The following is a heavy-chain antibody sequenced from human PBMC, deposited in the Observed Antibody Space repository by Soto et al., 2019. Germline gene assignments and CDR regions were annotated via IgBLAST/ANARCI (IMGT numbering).Heavy chain of an antibody. Sequence: GGSLRLSRAASGFDFSSDVMNWVRQAPGKGLEWVASIFGSGRTTYYTDSVKGRFNISRDNSKNTLYLQLNSLRVEDTALYYCAKSQSGSFFAAFDLWGQGTMVTVSS. D-gene: IGHD1-26*01. CDR2: IFGSGRTT. CDR3: AKSQSGSFFAAFDL. J-gene: IGHJ3*01. CDR1: GFDFSSDV. V-gene: IGHV3-23*01.